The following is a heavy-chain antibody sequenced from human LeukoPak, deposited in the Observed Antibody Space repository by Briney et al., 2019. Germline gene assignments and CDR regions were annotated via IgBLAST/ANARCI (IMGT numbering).Heavy chain of an antibody. D-gene: IGHD4-17*01. Sequence: ASLRLSCEASGGTFGGNAISWVRQAPGQGLEWIGVILRVARTGNYSQKFQGRLTITADESTNTTYMEVTSLTSDDTAVYYCGRCYGDYVGYFDYWGQGTLVTVSS. CDR1: GGTFGGNA. CDR3: GRCYGDYVGYFDY. CDR2: ILRVARTG. J-gene: IGHJ4*02. V-gene: IGHV1-69*13.